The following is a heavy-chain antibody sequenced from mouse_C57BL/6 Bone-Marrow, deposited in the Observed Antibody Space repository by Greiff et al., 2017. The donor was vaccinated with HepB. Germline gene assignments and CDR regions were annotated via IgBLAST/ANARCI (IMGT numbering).Heavy chain of an antibody. CDR2: INYDGSST. Sequence: EVKVVESEGGLVQPGSSMKLSCTASGFTFSDYYMAWVRQVPEKGLEWVANINYDGSSTYYLDSLKSRFIISRDNAKNILYLQMSSLKSEDTATYYCARGGDDGSYYFDYWGQGTTLTVSS. CDR1: GFTFSDYY. CDR3: ARGGDDGSYYFDY. J-gene: IGHJ2*01. D-gene: IGHD1-1*01. V-gene: IGHV5-16*01.